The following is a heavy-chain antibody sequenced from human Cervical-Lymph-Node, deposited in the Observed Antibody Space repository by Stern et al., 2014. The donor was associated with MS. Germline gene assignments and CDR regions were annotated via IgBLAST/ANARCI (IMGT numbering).Heavy chain of an antibody. J-gene: IGHJ4*02. Sequence: QVQLQESGPGLVKPSETLSLTCSVSGGSIGNYFWSWIRQPPGKRLEWIGYIYTSGSTNYSPSLRSRVTISVDTSKNQFSLNLSSVTAADTAFYYCARSIAASRPFDYWGKGTLVTVSS. D-gene: IGHD6-6*01. CDR3: ARSIAASRPFDY. CDR1: GGSIGNYF. CDR2: IYTSGST. V-gene: IGHV4-4*09.